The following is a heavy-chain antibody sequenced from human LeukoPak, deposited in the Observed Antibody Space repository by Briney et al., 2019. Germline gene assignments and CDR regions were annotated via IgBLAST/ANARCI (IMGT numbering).Heavy chain of an antibody. Sequence: SVKVSCKASGGTFSSYAISWVRQAPGQGLEWMGGIIPIFGTANYAQKFQGRVTITADKSTSTAYMELSSLRSEDTAVYYCASMVGGGYYYYYYMDVWGKGTTVTISS. J-gene: IGHJ6*03. CDR3: ASMVGGGYYYYYYMDV. CDR1: GGTFSSYA. CDR2: IIPIFGTA. V-gene: IGHV1-69*06. D-gene: IGHD3-10*02.